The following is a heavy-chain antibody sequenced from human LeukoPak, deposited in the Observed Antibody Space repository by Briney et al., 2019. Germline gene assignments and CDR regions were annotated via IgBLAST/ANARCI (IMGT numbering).Heavy chain of an antibody. J-gene: IGHJ4*02. CDR2: IYYSGST. CDR1: GGSISSYY. D-gene: IGHD6-19*01. V-gene: IGHV4-59*01. Sequence: SETLSLTCTVSGGSISSYYWSWIRQPPGKGLEWIGYIYYSGSTNYNPSLKSRVTISVDTSKNQFSLKLSSVTAADTAVYYCARELDSSGWPRHFDYWGQGTLVTVSS. CDR3: ARELDSSGWPRHFDY.